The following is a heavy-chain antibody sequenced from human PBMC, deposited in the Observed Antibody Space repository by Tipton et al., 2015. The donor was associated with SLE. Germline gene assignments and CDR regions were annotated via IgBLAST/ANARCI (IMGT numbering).Heavy chain of an antibody. CDR2: IYPSGTS. CDR1: GGSVSSGSYY. Sequence: TLSLTCTVSGGSVSSGSYYWSWIRQPAGEGLERIGRIYPSGTSNYNPSLKSRVTISVDTSKNQFSLNLSSVSAADTAMYYCARALGAVTWFDPWGQGTLVTVSS. J-gene: IGHJ5*02. CDR3: ARALGAVTWFDP. V-gene: IGHV4-61*02.